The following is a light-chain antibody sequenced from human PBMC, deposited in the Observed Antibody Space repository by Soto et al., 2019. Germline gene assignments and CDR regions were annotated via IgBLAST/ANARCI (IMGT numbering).Light chain of an antibody. CDR1: QSVSGN. V-gene: IGKV3-15*01. J-gene: IGKJ3*01. Sequence: EIVMTQSPATLSVSPGERATLSCRTSQSVSGNLAWYQQKPGQAPRLIIYAASTRATGLPARFSGSGSGTEFTLNISSLQSEDFALYYCHQYDHWPFTFGPGTKVDIK. CDR2: AAS. CDR3: HQYDHWPFT.